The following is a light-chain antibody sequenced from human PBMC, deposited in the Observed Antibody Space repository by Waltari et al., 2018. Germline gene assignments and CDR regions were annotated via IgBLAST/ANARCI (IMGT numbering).Light chain of an antibody. V-gene: IGLV1-51*02. J-gene: IGLJ3*02. CDR3: GTWDSSLALWL. CDR2: ETN. CDR1: HSPVGNNG. Sequence: QSVLTQPPSVSAAPGHKVRISCSGTHSPVGNNGVFWYRQLPGSAPKLLIYETNGRPTVTPDRFSGSKSATTAILDIAGLQPGDEADYYCGTWDSSLALWLFGGGTKLTV.